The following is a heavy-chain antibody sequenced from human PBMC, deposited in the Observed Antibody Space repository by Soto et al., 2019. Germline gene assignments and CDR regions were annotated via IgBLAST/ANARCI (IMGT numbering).Heavy chain of an antibody. V-gene: IGHV4-34*01. CDR3: ARGWGRIFDY. J-gene: IGHJ4*02. CDR1: GGSFSGYY. Sequence: QVQLRQWGAGLLKPSKTLSLTCAVYGGSFSGYYWNWIRQPPGKGLEWIGEINHSGSTNYNPSLKSRVTISVDTSKNQFSLKLSSVTAADTAVYYCARGWGRIFDYWGQGTLVTVSS. CDR2: INHSGST. D-gene: IGHD7-27*01.